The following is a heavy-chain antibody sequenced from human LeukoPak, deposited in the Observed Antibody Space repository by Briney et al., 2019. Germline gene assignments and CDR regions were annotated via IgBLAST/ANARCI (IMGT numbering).Heavy chain of an antibody. CDR2: ISYDGSNK. D-gene: IGHD2/OR15-2a*01. CDR1: GFTFSSYA. J-gene: IGHJ4*02. CDR3: ARDLNSGVDY. Sequence: PGGSLRLSCAASGFTFSSYAMHWVRQAPGKGLEWVAVISYDGSNKYYADSVKGRFTISRDNSKNTLYLHMNSLRAEDTAVYYYARDLNSGVDYGCQGTLAIVSS. V-gene: IGHV3-30*04.